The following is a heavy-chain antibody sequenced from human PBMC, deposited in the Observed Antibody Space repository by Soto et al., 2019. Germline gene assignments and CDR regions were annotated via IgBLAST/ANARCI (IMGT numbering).Heavy chain of an antibody. Sequence: GGSLRLSCAASGFTFSSYSMNWVRQAPGKGLEWVSSISSSSSYIYYADSVKGRFTISRDNAENSLYLQMNSLRAEDTAVYYCARDGSAAAGMFYYYYGMDVWGQGTTVTVSS. CDR2: ISSSSSYI. D-gene: IGHD6-13*01. CDR3: ARDGSAAAGMFYYYYGMDV. V-gene: IGHV3-21*01. CDR1: GFTFSSYS. J-gene: IGHJ6*02.